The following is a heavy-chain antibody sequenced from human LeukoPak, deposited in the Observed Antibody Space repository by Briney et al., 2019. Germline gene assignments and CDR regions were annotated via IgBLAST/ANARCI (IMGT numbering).Heavy chain of an antibody. V-gene: IGHV4-59*01. CDR1: GGSISSYY. CDR3: ARVGYYYDSSGYYYEAGFDY. Sequence: SETLSLTCTVSGGSISSYYWSWIRQPPGKGLEWIGYIYYSGSTNYNPSLKSRATISVDTSKNQFSLKLSSVTAADTAVYYCARVGYYYDSSGYYYEAGFDYWGQGTLVTVSS. J-gene: IGHJ4*02. CDR2: IYYSGST. D-gene: IGHD3-22*01.